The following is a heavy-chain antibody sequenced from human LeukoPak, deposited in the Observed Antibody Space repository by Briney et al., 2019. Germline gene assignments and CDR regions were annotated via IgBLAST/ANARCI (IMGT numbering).Heavy chain of an antibody. D-gene: IGHD3-22*01. V-gene: IGHV7-4-1*02. CDR2: INTNTGNP. J-gene: IGHJ4*02. CDR1: GYTFTSYA. Sequence: GASVKVSCKASGYTFTSYAMNWVRQAPGQGLEWMGWINTNTGNPTYAQGFTGRFVFSLDTSVSTAYLQISSLKAEGTAVYYCARVDYYYDSSGYPAFDYWGQGTLVTVSS. CDR3: ARVDYYYDSSGYPAFDY.